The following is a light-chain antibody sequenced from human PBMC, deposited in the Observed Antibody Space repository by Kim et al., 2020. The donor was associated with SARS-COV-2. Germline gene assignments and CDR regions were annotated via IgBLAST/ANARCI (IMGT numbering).Light chain of an antibody. Sequence: PEERATLSCRASQSVSSSYLAGYQQKPGQAPRLLIYGASSRATGIPDRFSGSGSGTDFTLTISRLEPEDFAVYYCQQYGSSPPVTFGPGTKVDIK. J-gene: IGKJ3*01. CDR3: QQYGSSPPVT. CDR1: QSVSSSY. CDR2: GAS. V-gene: IGKV3-20*01.